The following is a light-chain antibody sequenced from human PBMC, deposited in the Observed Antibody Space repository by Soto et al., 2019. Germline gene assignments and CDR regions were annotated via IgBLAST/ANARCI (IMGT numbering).Light chain of an antibody. CDR3: CSYAGSYISEV. Sequence: QSVLTQPRSVSGSPGQSVTISCTGTSSVVGGYNYVSWYQQHPGKAPKLMIYDVSKRPSGVPDRFSGSKSGNTASLTISGLQAEDEADYYCCSYAGSYISEVFGTGTKVTVL. J-gene: IGLJ1*01. CDR1: SSVVGGYNY. CDR2: DVS. V-gene: IGLV2-11*01.